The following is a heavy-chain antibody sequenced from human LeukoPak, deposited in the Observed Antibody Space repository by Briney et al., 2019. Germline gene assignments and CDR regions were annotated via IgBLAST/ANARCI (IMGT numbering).Heavy chain of an antibody. CDR1: GFTFSAYG. J-gene: IGHJ5*02. CDR3: AKDPRPRGYCSGGSCSNWFDP. Sequence: PGGSLRLSCAASGFTFSAYGMSWFRQAPGKGLEWVSAISGSGGSTYYADSVKGRFTISRDNSKNTLYLQMNSLRAEDTAVYYCAKDPRPRGYCSGGSCSNWFDPWGQGTLVTVSS. V-gene: IGHV3-23*01. D-gene: IGHD2-15*01. CDR2: ISGSGGST.